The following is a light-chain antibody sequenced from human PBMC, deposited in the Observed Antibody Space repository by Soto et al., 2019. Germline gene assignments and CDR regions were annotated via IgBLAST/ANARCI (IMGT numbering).Light chain of an antibody. CDR3: LQYYDTPWT. V-gene: IGKV4-1*01. CDR1: QSVLYRSNNRNY. J-gene: IGKJ1*01. Sequence: DIVMTQSPDSLAVSLGERATINCRSSQSVLYRSNNRNYLGWYQQKEGQPPKLLIHWASIRESGVPDRFSGSGSGTDFTLTISRLQAEYVAVYYCLQYYDTPWTFGQGTKVEIK. CDR2: WAS.